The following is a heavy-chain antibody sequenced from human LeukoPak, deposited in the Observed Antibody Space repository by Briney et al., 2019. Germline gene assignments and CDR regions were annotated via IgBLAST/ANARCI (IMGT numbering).Heavy chain of an antibody. CDR3: ARPGYDFRSGYYAHWFDP. CDR1: GFIFRSYA. D-gene: IGHD3-3*01. J-gene: IGHJ5*02. Sequence: GALRLSCAASGFIFRSYAIHWVRQAPGEGLEWVAVISYDGSNKYYADSVKGRFTISRDDSKNTLYLQLNSLRAEDTAVYYCARPGYDFRSGYYAHWFDPWGQGTLVTVSS. CDR2: ISYDGSNK. V-gene: IGHV3-30*01.